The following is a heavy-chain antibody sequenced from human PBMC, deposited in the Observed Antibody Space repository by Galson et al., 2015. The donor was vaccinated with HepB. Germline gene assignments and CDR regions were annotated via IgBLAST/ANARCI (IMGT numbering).Heavy chain of an antibody. D-gene: IGHD2-2*02. CDR1: GYTFTSYG. Sequence: SVKVSCKASGYTFTSYGISWARQAPGQGLEWMGWINPNSGGTNYAQKFQGRVTMTRDTSISTAYMELSRLRSDDTAVYYCARVKGCSSTSCYTAFDYWGQGTLVTVSS. V-gene: IGHV1-2*02. J-gene: IGHJ4*02. CDR3: ARVKGCSSTSCYTAFDY. CDR2: INPNSGGT.